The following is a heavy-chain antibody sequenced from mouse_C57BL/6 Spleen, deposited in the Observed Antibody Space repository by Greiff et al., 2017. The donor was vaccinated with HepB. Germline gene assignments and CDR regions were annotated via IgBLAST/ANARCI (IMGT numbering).Heavy chain of an antibody. V-gene: IGHV1-81*01. J-gene: IGHJ1*03. D-gene: IGHD1-1*01. CDR3: ARGGNLLLRCHV. CDR1: GYTFTSYG. Sequence: QVQLQQSGAELARPGASVKLSCKASGYTFTSYGISWVKQRTGQGLEWIGEIYPRSGNTYYNEKFKGKATLTADKSSSTAYMELCSLTSEDSAVYFCARGGNLLLRCHVWGTGTTVTVSS. CDR2: IYPRSGNT.